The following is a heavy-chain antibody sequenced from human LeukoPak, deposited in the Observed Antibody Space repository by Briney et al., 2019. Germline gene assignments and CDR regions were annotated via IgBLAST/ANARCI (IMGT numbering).Heavy chain of an antibody. CDR3: ARELMTTVTSYYFDY. J-gene: IGHJ4*02. CDR2: ISYDGSNK. CDR1: GFTFSSYA. D-gene: IGHD4-17*01. Sequence: GGSLRLSCAASGFTFSSYAMHWVRQAPGKGLEWVAVISYDGSNKYYADSVKGRFTISRDNAKNSLYLQMNSLRAEDTAVYYCARELMTTVTSYYFDYWGQGTLVTVSS. V-gene: IGHV3-30-3*01.